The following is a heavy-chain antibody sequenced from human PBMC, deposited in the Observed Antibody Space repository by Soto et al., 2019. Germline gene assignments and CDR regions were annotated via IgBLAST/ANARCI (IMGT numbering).Heavy chain of an antibody. Sequence: GSLRLSCAASGFTVSSNYMSWVRQAPGKGLEWVSIIYSGGSTYYADSVKGRFTISRDNSKNTLYLQLNSLRAEDTAVYYCARDNNFWSGYYYYYGMAV. CDR3: ARDNNFWSGYYYYYGMAV. D-gene: IGHD3-3*01. V-gene: IGHV3-66*01. J-gene: IGHJ6*01. CDR2: IYSGGST. CDR1: GFTVSSNY.